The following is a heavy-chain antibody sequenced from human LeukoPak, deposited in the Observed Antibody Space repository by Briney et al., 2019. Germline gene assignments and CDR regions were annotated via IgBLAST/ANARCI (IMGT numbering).Heavy chain of an antibody. CDR1: GGSISSYY. D-gene: IGHD5-24*01. CDR3: ARGRMASDY. J-gene: IGHJ4*02. Sequence: SETLSLTCTVSGGSISSYYWSWIRQPPGKGLEWIGYIYYSGSTNYNPSLKSRVTISVDTSKNQFSLKLSSVTAADTAVYYCARGRMASDYWGQGTLVTVSS. V-gene: IGHV4-59*01. CDR2: IYYSGST.